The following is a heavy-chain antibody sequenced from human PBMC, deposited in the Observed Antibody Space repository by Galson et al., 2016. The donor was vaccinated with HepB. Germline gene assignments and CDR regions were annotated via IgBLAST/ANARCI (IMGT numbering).Heavy chain of an antibody. J-gene: IGHJ4*01. D-gene: IGHD4-11*01. CDR1: GFTFSNYA. V-gene: IGHV3-23*01. Sequence: SLRPSCAASGFTFSNYAMSWVRQAPGKGPEWVSASSGVRDRTYYAGSMKNRFIISRDDSRNMLFLQLNSLRAEDTAIYFCAKESPYSNVRQYYLENWGLGTLVTVSS. CDR2: SSGVRDRT. CDR3: AKESPYSNVRQYYLEN.